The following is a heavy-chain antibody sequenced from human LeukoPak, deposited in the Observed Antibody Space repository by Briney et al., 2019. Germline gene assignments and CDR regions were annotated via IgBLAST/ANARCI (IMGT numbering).Heavy chain of an antibody. CDR1: GGSISSYY. CDR2: VYYSGSA. J-gene: IGHJ4*02. CDR3: ARGYSSGWTFYYFDY. D-gene: IGHD6-19*01. Sequence: SETLSLTCTVSGGSISSYYWSWIRQPPGKGLEWIGYVYYSGSASYNPSLKSRVTISVDTSKNQFSLKLSSVTAADTAVYYCARGYSSGWTFYYFDYWGQGTLVTVSS. V-gene: IGHV4-59*01.